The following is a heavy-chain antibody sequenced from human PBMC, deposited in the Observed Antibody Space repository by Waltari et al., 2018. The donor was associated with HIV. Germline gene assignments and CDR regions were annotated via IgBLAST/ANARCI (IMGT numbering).Heavy chain of an antibody. D-gene: IGHD6-13*01. CDR1: GGSFRSYA. V-gene: IGHV1-69*12. J-gene: IGHJ5*02. CDR3: ARILGSSWYNWIDP. CDR2: IIPVFGTA. Sequence: QVQLVQSGAEVKKPGSSVKVSCRASGGSFRSYALTWVRQAPGQGLEWMGEIIPVFGTANYAQKFQGRVTITADESTSTAYMDLRSLTSEDTAVYYCARILGSSWYNWIDPWGQGTLVTVSS.